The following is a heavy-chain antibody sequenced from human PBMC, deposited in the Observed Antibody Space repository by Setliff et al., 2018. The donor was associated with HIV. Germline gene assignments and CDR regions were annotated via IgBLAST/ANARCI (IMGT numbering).Heavy chain of an antibody. D-gene: IGHD2-2*01. J-gene: IGHJ4*02. V-gene: IGHV3-23*01. CDR3: ARGEPTILIEPAAFFDY. CDR2: ISGSGIST. CDR1: GFTFSSHA. Sequence: GGSLRLSCAASGFTFSSHAMTWVRQAPGQGLEWVSIISGSGISTYYADSVKGRFTISRDNSKNTLYLQMNSLRAEDTAVYYCARGEPTILIEPAAFFDYWGQGTLVTVSS.